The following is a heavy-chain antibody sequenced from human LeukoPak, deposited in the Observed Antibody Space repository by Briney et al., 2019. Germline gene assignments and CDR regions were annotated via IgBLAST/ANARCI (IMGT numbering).Heavy chain of an antibody. CDR1: GFTFSSYA. V-gene: IGHV3-30*02. J-gene: IGHJ5*02. CDR2: IRYDGSNK. Sequence: SGGSLRLSCAASGFTFSSYAMHWVRQAPGKGLEWVAFIRYDGSNKYYADSVKGRFTISRDNSKNTLYLQMNSLRAEDTAVYYCAKIRYFDWWSFDPWGQGTLVTVSS. CDR3: AKIRYFDWWSFDP. D-gene: IGHD3-9*01.